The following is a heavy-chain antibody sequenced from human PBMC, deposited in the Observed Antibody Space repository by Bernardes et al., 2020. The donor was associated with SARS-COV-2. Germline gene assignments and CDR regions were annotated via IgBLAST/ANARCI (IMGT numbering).Heavy chain of an antibody. CDR3: ARGRDYSKVGGD. Sequence: SETLSLTCTVSGGSISSGDYYWSWIRQPPGKGLEWIGYIYYSGSTYYNPSLKSRVTISVDTSKNQFSLKLSSVTAADTAVYFCARGRDYSKVGGDWGQGTLVTVSS. V-gene: IGHV4-30-4*01. CDR1: GGSISSGDYY. D-gene: IGHD4-4*01. CDR2: IYYSGST. J-gene: IGHJ4*02.